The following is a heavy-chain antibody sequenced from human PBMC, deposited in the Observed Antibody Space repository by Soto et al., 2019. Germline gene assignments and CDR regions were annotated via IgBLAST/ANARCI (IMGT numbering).Heavy chain of an antibody. V-gene: IGHV1-46*01. CDR3: ARDEARGTTIPDILTGYSNY. CDR1: GYTFTSYY. J-gene: IGHJ4*02. CDR2: INPSGGST. D-gene: IGHD3-9*01. Sequence: GASVKVSCKASGYTFTSYYMHWVRQAPGQGLEWMGIINPSGGSTSYAQKFQGRVTMTRDTSTSTVYMELSSLRSEDTAVYYCARDEARGTTIPDILTGYSNYWGQGTLVTVSS.